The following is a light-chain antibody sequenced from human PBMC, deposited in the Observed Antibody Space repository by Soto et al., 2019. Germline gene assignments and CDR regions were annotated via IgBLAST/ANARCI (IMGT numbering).Light chain of an antibody. Sequence: DIQMTQSPSSLSASVGDRVTITCRASQGISNYLAWYQQKPGKVPKLLIYAASILRSGVPSRFSGSGSGTDFTLTISSLHTEDVATYYCEKYNSAYTFGQGTKLEIK. CDR3: EKYNSAYT. J-gene: IGKJ2*01. V-gene: IGKV1-27*01. CDR1: QGISNY. CDR2: AAS.